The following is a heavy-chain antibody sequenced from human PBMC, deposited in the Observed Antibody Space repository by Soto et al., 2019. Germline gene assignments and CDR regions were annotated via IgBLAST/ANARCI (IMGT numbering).Heavy chain of an antibody. J-gene: IGHJ5*02. V-gene: IGHV4-59*01. D-gene: IGHD3-10*01. CDR1: GGSISSYY. CDR2: IYYGGST. CDR3: ARELGDP. Sequence: SETRSLTWTVSGGSISSYYWSWIRQPPGKGLEWIGYIYYGGSTNYNPSLKSRVTISVDTSKNQFSLKLSSVTAADTAVYYCARELGDPWGQGTLVTXS.